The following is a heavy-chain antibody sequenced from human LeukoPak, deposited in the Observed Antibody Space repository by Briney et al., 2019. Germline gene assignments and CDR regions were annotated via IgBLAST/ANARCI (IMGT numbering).Heavy chain of an antibody. V-gene: IGHV4-30-4*01. CDR1: GGSISSGDYY. CDR2: MYYSGST. Sequence: SSETLSLTCTVSGGSISSGDYYWSWIRQPPGKGLEWIAYMYYSGSTYYNPSLKSRVTMSADTSKNQLSLKLSSVTAADTAVYYCARGHSIVVVPAATSGWSWFDPWGQGTLVTVSS. J-gene: IGHJ5*02. D-gene: IGHD2-2*01. CDR3: ARGHSIVVVPAATSGWSWFDP.